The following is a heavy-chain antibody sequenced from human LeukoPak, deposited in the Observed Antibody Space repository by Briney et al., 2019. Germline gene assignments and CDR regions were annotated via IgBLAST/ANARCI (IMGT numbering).Heavy chain of an antibody. CDR3: ARDGGIFGLV. V-gene: IGHV4-59*12. CDR2: IYHSGST. J-gene: IGHJ3*01. D-gene: IGHD3/OR15-3a*01. Sequence: PSETLPLTCTVSGGSISSYYWSWIRQPPGKGLEWIGYIYHSGSTYYNPSLKSRVTISVDRSKNQFSLKLSSVTAADTAVYYCARDGGIFGLVWGQGTMVTVSS. CDR1: GGSISSYY.